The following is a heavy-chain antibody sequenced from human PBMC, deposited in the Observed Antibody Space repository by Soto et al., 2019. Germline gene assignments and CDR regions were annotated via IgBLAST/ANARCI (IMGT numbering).Heavy chain of an antibody. CDR2: LESDGGYE. D-gene: IGHD2-2*01. CDR1: GFPFSTSV. V-gene: IGHV3-30*18. J-gene: IGHJ4*02. Sequence: GGSLRLSCAASGFPFSTSVMHWVRLAPGKGLEWVAILESDGGYEKYADSVKGRFTISRDNSKKTLYLQMDSLSPEDTALYFCAKDWRTGKYCNNNNCYVQSSVGYFFDCWGQGTLVTVSS. CDR3: AKDWRTGKYCNNNNCYVQSSVGYFFDC.